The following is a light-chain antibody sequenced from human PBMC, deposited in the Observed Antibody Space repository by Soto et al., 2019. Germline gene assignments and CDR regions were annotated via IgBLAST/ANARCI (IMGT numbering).Light chain of an antibody. Sequence: IRMTQTPPSFSASTGDRVTITCRASQGISSYLAWYQQKPGKAPKFLIYGASTLQSGVPSRFSGSGSGTDFTLTIRLLQSEDFATYYCQQYYSYPLTCGQGTKLEIK. J-gene: IGKJ1*01. CDR3: QQYYSYPLT. CDR1: QGISSY. CDR2: GAS. V-gene: IGKV1-8*01.